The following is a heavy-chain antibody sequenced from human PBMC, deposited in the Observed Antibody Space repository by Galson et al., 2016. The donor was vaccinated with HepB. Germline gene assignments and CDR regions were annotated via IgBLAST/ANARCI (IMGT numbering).Heavy chain of an antibody. CDR1: GYTFTNYD. CDR2: MTPNSGNT. CDR3: ARTRPFTGDFDY. D-gene: IGHD7-27*01. J-gene: IGHJ4*02. Sequence: SVKVSCKASGYTFTNYDFNWVRQAPGQGLEWLGWMTPNSGNTGYAQKFQGRLSLTRDITTITAYMELSSLTPDDTSFYYCARTRPFTGDFDYWGQGTLVTVSS. V-gene: IGHV1-8*02.